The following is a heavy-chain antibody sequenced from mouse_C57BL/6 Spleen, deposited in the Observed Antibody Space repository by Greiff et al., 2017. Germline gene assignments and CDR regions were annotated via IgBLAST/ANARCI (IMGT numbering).Heavy chain of an antibody. V-gene: IGHV1-19*01. CDR2: IYPYNGGT. Sequence: EVQLQQSGPVLVKPGASVKMSCKASGYTFTDYYMNWVKQSHGKSLEWIGVIYPYNGGTSYNQKFKGKATLTVDKSSSTAYMELNSLSSENSAVYYCARGQLRTYYAMDYWGQGTSVTVSS. J-gene: IGHJ4*01. D-gene: IGHD4-1*02. CDR3: ARGQLRTYYAMDY. CDR1: GYTFTDYY.